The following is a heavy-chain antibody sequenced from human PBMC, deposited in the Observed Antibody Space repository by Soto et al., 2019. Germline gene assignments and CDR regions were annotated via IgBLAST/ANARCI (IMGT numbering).Heavy chain of an antibody. CDR2: IIPVLGVA. V-gene: IGHV1-69*02. Sequence: QVQLVQSGAEVRKPGSSVKVSCKASGVTFSSYTISWVRQAPGQGLEWMGRIIPVLGVANYAPKFQGRLTIIADEPTSTVYMDLGSPRSEDTAISYARWLIHADSDVSDFWGQGTFITVSS. CDR1: GVTFSSYT. J-gene: IGHJ3*01. CDR3: ARWLIHADSDVSDF. D-gene: IGHD5-12*01.